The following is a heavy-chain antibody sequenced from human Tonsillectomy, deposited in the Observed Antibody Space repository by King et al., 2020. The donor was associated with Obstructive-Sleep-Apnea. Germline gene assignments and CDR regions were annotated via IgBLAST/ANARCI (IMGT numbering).Heavy chain of an antibody. CDR2: ISYDGSDK. J-gene: IGHJ4*02. D-gene: IGHD1-26*01. Sequence: QLVQSGGGVVQPGRSLRLSCAASGFTFSNYAMHWVRQAPGKGLEWVAVISYDGSDKYYADSVKGRFTISRDNSKNTVYLQMNSLRAEDTAVYYCARSRYSGTYYLGFYFDYWGQGTLVTVSS. V-gene: IGHV3-30-3*01. CDR3: ARSRYSGTYYLGFYFDY. CDR1: GFTFSNYA.